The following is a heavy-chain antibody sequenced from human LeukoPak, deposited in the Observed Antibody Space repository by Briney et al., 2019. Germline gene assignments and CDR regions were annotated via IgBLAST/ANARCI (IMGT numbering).Heavy chain of an antibody. CDR2: IYYSGST. D-gene: IGHD5-18*01. V-gene: IGHV4-59*01. J-gene: IGHJ4*02. CDR3: ARAPPGYSYGPFDY. Sequence: SETLSLTCTVSGGSISSYYWSWTRQPPGKGLEWIGYIYYSGSTNYNPSLKGRVTISVDTSKNQFSLKLSSVTAADTAVYYCARAPPGYSYGPFDYWGQGTLVTVSS. CDR1: GGSISSYY.